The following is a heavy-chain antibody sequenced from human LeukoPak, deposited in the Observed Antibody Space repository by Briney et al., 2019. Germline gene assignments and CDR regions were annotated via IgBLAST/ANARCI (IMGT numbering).Heavy chain of an antibody. D-gene: IGHD1-14*01. CDR2: PYAGGTT. J-gene: IGHJ4*02. CDR1: GFSVSSSF. Sequence: GGSLRLSCAASGFSVSSSFMTWVRQPPVKGLELVAVPYAGGTTNYADSVKGRFTISRDNSKNTVYLQMDSLRDDDTAVYYCAREWANQRQRRDYWGQGTPVTVSS. V-gene: IGHV3-53*01. CDR3: AREWANQRQRRDY.